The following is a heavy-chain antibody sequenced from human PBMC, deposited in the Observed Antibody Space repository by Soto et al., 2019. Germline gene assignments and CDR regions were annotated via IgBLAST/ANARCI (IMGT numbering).Heavy chain of an antibody. J-gene: IGHJ3*02. CDR2: IYHSGSA. CDR3: ARVPGVVVSADDAFDI. CDR1: GGSVSSNNW. Sequence: QVQLQESGPGLVKPSGTLSLTCAVSGGSVSSNNWWSWVRQSPGKGLEWMGEIYHSGSAHYNPSLKSRATISLDQSKNLFSPRLTSVTAADTAVYYCARVPGVVVSADDAFDIWGPGTRVIVSS. D-gene: IGHD2-21*02. V-gene: IGHV4-4*02.